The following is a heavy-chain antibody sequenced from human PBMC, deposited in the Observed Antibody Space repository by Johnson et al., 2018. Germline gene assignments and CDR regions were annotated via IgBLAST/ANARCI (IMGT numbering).Heavy chain of an antibody. Sequence: VQLVQSGPEVKKPGESLKISCKGSGYTFTSYWIGWVRQMPGDGLEWMGVIYPGNSTTTYSPSFQGQVTMSPDKSISTAYLQWSSLKASDTAIYYCARLGDGYNRAPNDAFDIWGQGTMVTVSS. CDR2: IYPGNSTT. CDR3: ARLGDGYNRAPNDAFDI. J-gene: IGHJ3*02. D-gene: IGHD5-24*01. V-gene: IGHV5-51*01. CDR1: GYTFTSYW.